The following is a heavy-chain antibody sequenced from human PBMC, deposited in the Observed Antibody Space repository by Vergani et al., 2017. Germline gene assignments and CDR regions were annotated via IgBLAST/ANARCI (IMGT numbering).Heavy chain of an antibody. Sequence: EVQLVESGGGLVKPGGSLRLSCAASGFTFSSYSMNWVRQAPGKGLEWVSSISSSSSYIYYADSVKGRFTISRDNAKNSLYLQMNSLRAEDTAVYYCARDLDAWKGNWFDPWGQGTLVTASS. CDR3: ARDLDAWKGNWFDP. CDR2: ISSSSSYI. J-gene: IGHJ5*02. V-gene: IGHV3-21*01. D-gene: IGHD1-1*01. CDR1: GFTFSSYS.